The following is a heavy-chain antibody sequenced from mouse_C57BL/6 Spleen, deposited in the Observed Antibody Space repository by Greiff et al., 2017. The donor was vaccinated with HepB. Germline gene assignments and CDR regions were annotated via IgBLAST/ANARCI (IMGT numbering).Heavy chain of an antibody. CDR1: GYTFTSYW. V-gene: IGHV1-64*01. CDR2: IHPNSGST. D-gene: IGHD1-1*01. CDR3: ARWGTTVATGY. Sequence: VQLQQPGAELVKPGASVKLSCKASGYTFTSYWMHWVKQRPGQGLEWIGMIHPNSGSTNYNEKFKSKATLTVDKSSSTAYMQLSSLTSEDSAVYYCARWGTTVATGYWGQGTTLTVSS. J-gene: IGHJ2*01.